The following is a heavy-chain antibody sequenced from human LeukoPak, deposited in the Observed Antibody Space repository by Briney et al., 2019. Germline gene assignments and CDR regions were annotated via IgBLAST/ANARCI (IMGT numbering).Heavy chain of an antibody. Sequence: PGRSLRLSCAASGFTFSSYGMHWVRQAPGKGLEWVAIIWYDGSNKNYADSVKGRFTISRDNSENTLYLQMNSLRAEDTAVYYCARDRGGNYHNYFDYWGQGTLVTVSS. D-gene: IGHD5-24*01. CDR3: ARDRGGNYHNYFDY. CDR1: GFTFSSYG. J-gene: IGHJ4*02. V-gene: IGHV3-33*01. CDR2: IWYDGSNK.